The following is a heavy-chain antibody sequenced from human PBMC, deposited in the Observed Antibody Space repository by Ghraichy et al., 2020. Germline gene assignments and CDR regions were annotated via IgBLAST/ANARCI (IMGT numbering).Heavy chain of an antibody. CDR3: ARGRGAGRSRVDY. Sequence: SETLSLTCAVYGGSFSGYYWSWIRQPPGKGLEWIGEINHSGSTNYNPSLKSRVTISVDTSKNQFSLKLSSVTAADTAVYYCARGRGAGRSRVDYWGQGTLVTVSS. J-gene: IGHJ4*02. D-gene: IGHD6-19*01. CDR2: INHSGST. V-gene: IGHV4-34*01. CDR1: GGSFSGYY.